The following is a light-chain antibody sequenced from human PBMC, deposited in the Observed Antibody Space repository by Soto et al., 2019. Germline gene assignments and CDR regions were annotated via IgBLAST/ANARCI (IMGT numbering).Light chain of an antibody. Sequence: QSALTQPASVSGSPGQSITISCTGTSSDVGSYHYVSWFQQHPGKAPKLIIFEVSDRPSGVSTHFSGSKSGDTASLTISGLQAGDEADYYCSSYTSGRDVYVFGGGTKVTVL. CDR3: SSYTSGRDVYV. V-gene: IGLV2-14*01. CDR1: SSDVGSYHY. CDR2: EVS. J-gene: IGLJ1*01.